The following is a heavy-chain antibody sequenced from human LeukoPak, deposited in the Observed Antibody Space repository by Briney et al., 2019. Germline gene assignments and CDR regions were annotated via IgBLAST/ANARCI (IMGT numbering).Heavy chain of an antibody. J-gene: IGHJ4*02. CDR3: ARDPYYDSSGYYLN. D-gene: IGHD3-22*01. V-gene: IGHV3-30-3*01. CDR2: ISYDGSNK. Sequence: PGGSLRLSCAASGFTFSSYAMHWVRQAPGKGLEWVAVISYDGSNKYYADSVKGRFTISRDNSKNTLYLQMNSLRAEDTAVYYCARDPYYDSSGYYLNWGQGTLVTVSS. CDR1: GFTFSSYA.